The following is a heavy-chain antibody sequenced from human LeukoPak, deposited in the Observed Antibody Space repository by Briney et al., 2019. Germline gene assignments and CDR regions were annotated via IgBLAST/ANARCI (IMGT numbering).Heavy chain of an antibody. V-gene: IGHV4-34*01. CDR1: GGSFNGYH. CDR2: INHSGST. D-gene: IGHD6-13*01. Sequence: SETLSLTCEVNGGSFNGYHWTWIRQSPGKGLEWIGEINHSGSTNYNPSLKSRVTISVDTSKNQFSLKLSSVTAADTAVYYCARLIAAAGYFDYWGQGTLVTVSS. J-gene: IGHJ4*02. CDR3: ARLIAAAGYFDY.